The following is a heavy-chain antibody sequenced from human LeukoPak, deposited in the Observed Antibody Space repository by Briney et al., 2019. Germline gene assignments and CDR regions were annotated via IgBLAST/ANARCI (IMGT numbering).Heavy chain of an antibody. CDR1: GGSISSYY. Sequence: NPSGTLSLTCTVSGGSISSYYWSWIRQPPGKGLEWIGYIYYSGSTNYNPSLKSRVTISVDTSKNQFSLKLSSVTAADTAVYYCAIDTAMVRYGMDVWGQGTTVTVSS. CDR3: AIDTAMVRYGMDV. J-gene: IGHJ6*02. D-gene: IGHD5-18*01. CDR2: IYYSGST. V-gene: IGHV4-59*01.